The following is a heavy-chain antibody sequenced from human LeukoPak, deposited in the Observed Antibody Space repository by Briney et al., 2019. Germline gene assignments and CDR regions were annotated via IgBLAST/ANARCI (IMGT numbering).Heavy chain of an antibody. Sequence: SQTLSLTCAISGDTVSSNRAAWNWIRQPPSRGLEWLGRTYYRSKWSNDYALSVRSRITINPDTSKNQFSLQLKFVTPEDTAVYYCARLVGDQVVYWGQGTLVTASS. CDR2: TYYRSKWSN. V-gene: IGHV6-1*01. CDR1: GDTVSSNRAA. CDR3: ARLVGDQVVY. D-gene: IGHD2-2*01. J-gene: IGHJ4*02.